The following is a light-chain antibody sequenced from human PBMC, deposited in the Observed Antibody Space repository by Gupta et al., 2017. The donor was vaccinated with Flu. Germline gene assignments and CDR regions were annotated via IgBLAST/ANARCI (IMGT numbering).Light chain of an antibody. CDR1: SSDVGGYNY. V-gene: IGLV2-14*01. CDR2: EVS. Sequence: QSALTQPASVSGSPGQSITISCTGTSSDVGGYNYVSWYQHHPGKAPKAMIYEVSNRPSGVSNRFSGSKSGNTASLTISGPQAEDEADYYCCSYTSSSNWVFGGGTKLTVL. J-gene: IGLJ3*02. CDR3: CSYTSSSNWV.